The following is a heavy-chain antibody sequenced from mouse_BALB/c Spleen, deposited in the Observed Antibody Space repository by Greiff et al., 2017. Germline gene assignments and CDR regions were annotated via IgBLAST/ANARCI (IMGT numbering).Heavy chain of an antibody. CDR1: GFSLTGYG. Sequence: QVQLQQSGPGLVAPSQSLSITCTVSGFSLTGYGVNWVRQPPGKGLEWLGMIWGDGSTDYNSALKSRLSISKDNSKSQVFLKMNSLQTDDTARYYCARDVRKTGRGVYAMDYWGQGTSVTVSS. CDR2: IWGDGST. CDR3: ARDVRKTGRGVYAMDY. D-gene: IGHD4-1*01. V-gene: IGHV2-6-7*01. J-gene: IGHJ4*01.